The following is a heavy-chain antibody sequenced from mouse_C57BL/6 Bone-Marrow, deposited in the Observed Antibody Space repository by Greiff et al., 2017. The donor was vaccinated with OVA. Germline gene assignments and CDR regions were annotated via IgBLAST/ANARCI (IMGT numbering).Heavy chain of an antibody. CDR3: ARNFYGYDGDGDLYFDY. Sequence: QVQLQQPGAELVKPGASVKLSCKASGYTFTSYWMHWVKQRPGQGLEWIGMIHPNSGSTNYNEKFKSKATLTVDKSSSTAYMQLSSLTSEDSAVYYCARNFYGYDGDGDLYFDYWGQGTTLTVSS. CDR2: IHPNSGST. D-gene: IGHD2-2*01. V-gene: IGHV1-64*01. J-gene: IGHJ2*01. CDR1: GYTFTSYW.